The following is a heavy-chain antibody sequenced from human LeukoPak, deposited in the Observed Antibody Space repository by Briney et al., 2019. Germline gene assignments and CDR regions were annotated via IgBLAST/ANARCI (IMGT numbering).Heavy chain of an antibody. CDR3: ARGVGGSGSYSPFDP. Sequence: GGSLRLSCAASGFTFSSYSMNWVRQAPGKGLEWVSSISSSGTYIYYADSVKGRFTISRDNAKNSVYLQMNNLRAEDTAVYYCARGVGGSGSYSPFDPWGQGTLVTVSS. CDR2: ISSSGTYI. J-gene: IGHJ5*02. D-gene: IGHD3-10*01. CDR1: GFTFSSYS. V-gene: IGHV3-21*01.